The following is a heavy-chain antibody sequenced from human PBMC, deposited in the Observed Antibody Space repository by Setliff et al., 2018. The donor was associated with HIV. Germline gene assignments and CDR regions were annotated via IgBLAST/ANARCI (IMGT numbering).Heavy chain of an antibody. D-gene: IGHD3-9*01. CDR1: GFNFSSYS. V-gene: IGHV3-48*01. CDR2: ISSSSSTI. CDR3: ARGGRLQYFDWPSYAMDV. Sequence: GGSLRLSCAASGFNFSSYSMNWVRQAPGKGLEWISYISSSSSTICYADSVKGRFTISRDNAKNSLYLQMNSLRAEDTAVYYCARGGRLQYFDWPSYAMDVWGQGTTVTVSS. J-gene: IGHJ6*02.